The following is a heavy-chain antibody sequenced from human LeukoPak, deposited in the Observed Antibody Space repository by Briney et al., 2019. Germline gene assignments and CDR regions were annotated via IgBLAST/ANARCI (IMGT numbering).Heavy chain of an antibody. D-gene: IGHD3-10*01. CDR3: ARTRYYYNSRSYGAPYYFDY. V-gene: IGHV4-39*01. Sequence: PPETLSLTCAVSGGSISSNSYYWGWIRQPPGKGLEWIGSIYYSGSTYYNPSLKSRVTISVDTSKNQFSLKLSSVTAADTAVYYCARTRYYYNSRSYGAPYYFDYWGQGTLVTVSS. J-gene: IGHJ4*02. CDR1: GGSISSNSYY. CDR2: IYYSGST.